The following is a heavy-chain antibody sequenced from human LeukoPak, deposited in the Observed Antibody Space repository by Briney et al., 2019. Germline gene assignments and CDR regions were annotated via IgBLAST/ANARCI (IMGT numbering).Heavy chain of an antibody. D-gene: IGHD1-14*01. Sequence: ASVKVSCKASGGTFSSYAISWVRQAPGQGLEWMGGIIPIFGTANYAQKFQGRVTMTRDTSTSTVYMELSSLRSEDTAVYYCARDKEPDAFDTWGQGTMVTVSS. CDR2: IIPIFGTA. CDR1: GGTFSSYA. V-gene: IGHV1-69*05. J-gene: IGHJ3*02. CDR3: ARDKEPDAFDT.